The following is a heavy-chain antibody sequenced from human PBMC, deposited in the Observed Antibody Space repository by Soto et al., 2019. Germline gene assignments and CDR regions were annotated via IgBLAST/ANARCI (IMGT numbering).Heavy chain of an antibody. CDR3: AKDVVDYGDYVSNFDY. CDR2: ISYDGSNK. J-gene: IGHJ4*02. Sequence: VGSLRLSCAASGFTFSSYGMHWVRQAPGKGLEWVAVISYDGSNKYYADSVKGRFTISRDNSKNTLYLQMNSLRAEDTAVYYCAKDVVDYGDYVSNFDYWGQGTQVTVS. V-gene: IGHV3-30*18. D-gene: IGHD4-17*01. CDR1: GFTFSSYG.